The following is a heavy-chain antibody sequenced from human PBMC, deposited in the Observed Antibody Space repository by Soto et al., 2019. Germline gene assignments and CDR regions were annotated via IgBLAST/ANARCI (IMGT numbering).Heavy chain of an antibody. D-gene: IGHD3-10*02. Sequence: PGKELEWVSAISGSGGSTYYADSVKGRFTISRDNAKNTLYLQMNSLRAEDTAVYFFFFRAEDGIRDVRSVSAFLLNRSSDL. J-gene: IGHJ2*01. CDR2: ISGSGGST. V-gene: IGHV3-23*01. CDR3: FFRAEDGIRDVRSVSAFLLNRSSDL.